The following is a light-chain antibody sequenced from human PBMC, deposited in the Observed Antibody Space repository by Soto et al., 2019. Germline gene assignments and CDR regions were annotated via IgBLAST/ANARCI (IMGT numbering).Light chain of an antibody. CDR1: QSVSSY. CDR3: QQRSNWPLT. CDR2: DVF. V-gene: IGKV3-11*01. Sequence: EIVLTQSPATLSLSPGERATLSCRASQSVSSYLAWYQQKPGQAPRLLIYDVFNSATGIPARFSGSGSGADFTLAISSLEPEDFAVYYCQQRSNWPLTFGGGTKVEIK. J-gene: IGKJ4*01.